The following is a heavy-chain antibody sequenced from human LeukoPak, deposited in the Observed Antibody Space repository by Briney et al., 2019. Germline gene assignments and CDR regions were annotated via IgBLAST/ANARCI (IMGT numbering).Heavy chain of an antibody. D-gene: IGHD3-3*01. V-gene: IGHV3-7*03. Sequence: GGSLRLSCSASGFTFSTYWMSWVRQAPGKGLEWVANIKQDGSEKYYVDSVKGRFTISRDNAKNSLYLQMNSLRAEDTAVYYCAKSPDFWSAYPLDYWGQGTLVTVSS. CDR2: IKQDGSEK. CDR3: AKSPDFWSAYPLDY. CDR1: GFTFSTYW. J-gene: IGHJ4*02.